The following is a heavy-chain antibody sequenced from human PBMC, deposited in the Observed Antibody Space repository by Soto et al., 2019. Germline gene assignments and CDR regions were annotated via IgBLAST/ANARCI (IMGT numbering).Heavy chain of an antibody. V-gene: IGHV1-69*13. CDR2: IIPIFGTA. CDR3: ARDPGLGYCSSTSCYAA. D-gene: IGHD2-2*01. CDR1: GGTFSSYA. Sequence: EASVKVSCKASGGTFSSYAISWVRQAPGQGLEWMGGIIPIFGTANYAQKFQGRVTITADESTSTAYMELSSLRSEDTAVYYCARDPGLGYCSSTSCYAAWGQGTLVTVSS. J-gene: IGHJ5*02.